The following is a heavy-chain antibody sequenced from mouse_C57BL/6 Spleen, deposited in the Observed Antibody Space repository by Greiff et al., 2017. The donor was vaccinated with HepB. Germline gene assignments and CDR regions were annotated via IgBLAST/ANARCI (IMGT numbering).Heavy chain of an antibody. CDR2: IDPETGGT. Sequence: QVQLQQSGAELVRPGASVTLSGKASGYTFTDYEMHWVKQTPVHGLEWIGAIDPETGGTAYNQKFKGKAILTADKSSSTAYMELRSLTSEDSAVYYCTRIYYYGSSYAMDYWGQGTSVTVSS. V-gene: IGHV1-15*01. CDR3: TRIYYYGSSYAMDY. D-gene: IGHD1-1*01. CDR1: GYTFTDYE. J-gene: IGHJ4*01.